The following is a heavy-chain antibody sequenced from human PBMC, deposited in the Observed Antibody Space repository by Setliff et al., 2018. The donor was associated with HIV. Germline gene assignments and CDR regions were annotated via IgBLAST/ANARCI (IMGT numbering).Heavy chain of an antibody. J-gene: IGHJ4*02. CDR1: GDSFRAHY. D-gene: IGHD3-9*01. CDR3: ARRARFCISATCYRYFDY. V-gene: IGHV4-34*01. CDR2: INHSGTT. Sequence: KPSETLSLTCAVFGDSFRAHYWSWIRQAPGKGLEWIGEINHSGTTNYKPSLQRRVTISVDTSTKQISLKMSSVTAADTAVYFCARRARFCISATCYRYFDYWGLGTLVTVSS.